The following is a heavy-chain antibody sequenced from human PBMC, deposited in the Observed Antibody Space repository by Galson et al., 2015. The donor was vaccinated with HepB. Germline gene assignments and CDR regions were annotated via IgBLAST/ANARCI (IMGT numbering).Heavy chain of an antibody. CDR1: GFTFGDYA. V-gene: IGHV3-49*03. D-gene: IGHD2-2*01. J-gene: IGHJ6*03. CDR2: IRSKAYGGTT. Sequence: SLRLSCAASGFTFGDYAMSWFRQAPGKGLEWVGFIRSKAYGGTTEYAASVKGRFTISRDDSKSIAYLQMNSLKTEDTAVYYCTRPPPQLRKDIVVVPDYYYYYYMDVWGKGTTVTVSS. CDR3: TRPPPQLRKDIVVVPDYYYYYYMDV.